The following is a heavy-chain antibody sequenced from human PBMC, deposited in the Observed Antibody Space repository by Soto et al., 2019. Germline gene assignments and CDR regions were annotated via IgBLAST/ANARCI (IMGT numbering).Heavy chain of an antibody. CDR2: IWFDGGNK. D-gene: IGHD6-19*01. Sequence: QVQLVESGGGVVQPGRSLRLSCAASGFTFSSYGMHWVRQAPGKGLEWVAVIWFDGGNKYYADSVKGRFTISRDNSKNTLYLQMNSLRAEDTAVYYCARGVAGTSGWFDPWGQGTLVTVSS. CDR1: GFTFSSYG. V-gene: IGHV3-33*01. CDR3: ARGVAGTSGWFDP. J-gene: IGHJ5*02.